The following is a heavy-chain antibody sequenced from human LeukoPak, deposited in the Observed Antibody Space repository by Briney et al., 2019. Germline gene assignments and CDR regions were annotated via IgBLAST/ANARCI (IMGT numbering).Heavy chain of an antibody. V-gene: IGHV3-30-3*01. CDR2: ISYDGSNK. CDR1: GFTFSSYA. D-gene: IGHD6-19*01. Sequence: GGSLRLSCAASGFTFSSYAMHWVRQAPGKGLEWVAVISYDGSNKYYADSVKGRFSISRDNSKNTLYLQMNSLRAEDTAVYYCAGDTLYSSGWYTFDYWGQGTLVTVSS. J-gene: IGHJ4*02. CDR3: AGDTLYSSGWYTFDY.